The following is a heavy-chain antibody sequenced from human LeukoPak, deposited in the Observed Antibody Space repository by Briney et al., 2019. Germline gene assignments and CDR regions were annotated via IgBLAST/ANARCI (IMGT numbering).Heavy chain of an antibody. CDR1: GYTFSNYG. CDR2: TSYNGNT. Sequence: ASVKVSCKASGYTFSNYGISWVRQAPGQGLEWMGWTSYNGNTNYAQKFQDRVTMTTDTSTTTAYMELRSLESDDTAVYYCARHSGSGWQALGYWGQGTLVTVSS. D-gene: IGHD6-19*01. V-gene: IGHV1-18*04. CDR3: ARHSGSGWQALGY. J-gene: IGHJ4*02.